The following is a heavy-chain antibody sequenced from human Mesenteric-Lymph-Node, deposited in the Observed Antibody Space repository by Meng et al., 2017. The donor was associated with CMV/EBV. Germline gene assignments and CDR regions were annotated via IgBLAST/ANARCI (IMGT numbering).Heavy chain of an antibody. V-gene: IGHV3-20*01. CDR2: LNWNGHSI. J-gene: IGHJ6*02. Sequence: GGSLRLSCTASGFTFDNYGMSWVHQVPGKGLEWVAGLNWNGHSIGYADSVKGRFTISRDNAKNSLYLQMSGLRVEDTALYHCARGFAYNGMDVWGQGTTVTVSS. CDR1: GFTFDNYG. CDR3: ARGFAYNGMDV.